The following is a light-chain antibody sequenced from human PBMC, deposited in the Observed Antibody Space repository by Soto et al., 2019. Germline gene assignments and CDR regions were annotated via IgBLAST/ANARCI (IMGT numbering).Light chain of an antibody. Sequence: DIVLTQSPATLSLSPGERATLSCRASQSVSSNYLAWYQQKPGQAPRLLIDGASSRAAGIPDRFSGSGSGTDFTLTISRLEPEDFAVYYCQQYGSSPITFGQGTRLEIK. V-gene: IGKV3-20*01. CDR3: QQYGSSPIT. CDR1: QSVSSNY. J-gene: IGKJ5*01. CDR2: GAS.